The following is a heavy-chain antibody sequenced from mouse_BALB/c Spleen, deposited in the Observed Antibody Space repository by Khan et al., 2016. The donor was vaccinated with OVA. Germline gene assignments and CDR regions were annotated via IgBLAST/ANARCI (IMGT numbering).Heavy chain of an antibody. V-gene: IGHV1-77*01. CDR1: GYTFTDYI. J-gene: IGHJ3*01. CDR3: ARGVYSVFAY. D-gene: IGHD1-1*01. CDR2: IFPGSGTP. Sequence: QVQLQQPVPELVNPGASLKVSCKASGYTFTDYIIGWVKQSTRQGLEWIGDIFPGSGTPYYNEKFKDNATLTADTSSNTADMQLSSLTSEDSAVYFCARGVYSVFAYWGQGTLVTVTA.